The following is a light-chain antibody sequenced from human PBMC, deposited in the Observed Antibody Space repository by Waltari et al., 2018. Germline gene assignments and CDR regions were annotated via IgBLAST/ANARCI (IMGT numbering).Light chain of an antibody. CDR1: QSFGKY. J-gene: IGKJ1*01. CDR2: AAS. Sequence: EVVLTQSPGTLSLSPGDRATLSCRASQSFGKYIVWYQQRPGQAPRLLIYAASTRATGIPDRFSGSGYGTDFSLTIDRLGPEDFAVYFCQNHERLPATFGQGTRVEIK. CDR3: QNHERLPAT. V-gene: IGKV3-20*01.